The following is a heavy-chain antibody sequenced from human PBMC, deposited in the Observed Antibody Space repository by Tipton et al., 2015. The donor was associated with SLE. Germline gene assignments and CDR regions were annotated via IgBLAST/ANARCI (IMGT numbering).Heavy chain of an antibody. CDR2: IYYSGST. CDR3: ARRGFYAFDI. V-gene: IGHV4-39*02. CDR1: GGSISISNYY. Sequence: GRVKPSDTLSLICTVSGGSISISNYYWGWIRQPPGKGLEWIGTIYYSGSTYYNPSLPSRITISVDTSKNHFSLKLSSVTAADTAIYYCARRGFYAFDIWGQGTVVSVS. J-gene: IGHJ3*02. D-gene: IGHD3-3*01.